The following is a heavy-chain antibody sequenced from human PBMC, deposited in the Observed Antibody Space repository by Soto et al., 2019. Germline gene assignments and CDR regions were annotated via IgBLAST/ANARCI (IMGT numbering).Heavy chain of an antibody. CDR3: ARLLLNARYEASGYDSFDV. CDR2: SYYSGYYSGST. D-gene: IGHD3-22*01. V-gene: IGHV4-61*01. Sequence: SETLSLTCTVSGDSVTSDSYFWSWIRQPPGKGLEWIGNSYYSGYYSGSTNHNPSLKSRVTVSVDTSENQFSLKLTSVTAADTAVYYCARLLLNARYEASGYDSFDVWGQGTMVTVSS. J-gene: IGHJ3*01. CDR1: GDSVTSDSYF.